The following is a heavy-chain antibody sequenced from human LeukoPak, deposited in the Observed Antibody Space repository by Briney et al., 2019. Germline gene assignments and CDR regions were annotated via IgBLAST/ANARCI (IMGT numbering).Heavy chain of an antibody. V-gene: IGHV3-20*04. CDR3: AKGKDTLNPYWYFDV. Sequence: GGSLRLSCAASGFTFDDYAMSWVRQAPGKGLEWVSGINWSGVSTGYADSVKGRFTISRDNTKNSQFLQMNSLRAEDTAFYYCAKGKDTLNPYWYFDVWGRGTLVTVSS. CDR2: INWSGVST. J-gene: IGHJ2*01. D-gene: IGHD2-15*01. CDR1: GFTFDDYA.